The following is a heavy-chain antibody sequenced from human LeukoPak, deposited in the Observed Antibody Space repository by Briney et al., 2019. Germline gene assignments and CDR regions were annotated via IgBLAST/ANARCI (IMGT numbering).Heavy chain of an antibody. CDR1: GGSFSGYY. CDR2: INHSGST. D-gene: IGHD2-2*02. CDR3: ARVARYCSSTSCYIGWFDP. V-gene: IGHV4-34*01. J-gene: IGHJ5*02. Sequence: SETLSLTCAVYGGSFSGYYWSWIRQPPRKGLEWIGEINHSGSTNYNPSLKSRVTISVDTSKNQFSLKLSSVTAADTAVYYCARVARYCSSTSCYIGWFDPWGQGTLVTVSS.